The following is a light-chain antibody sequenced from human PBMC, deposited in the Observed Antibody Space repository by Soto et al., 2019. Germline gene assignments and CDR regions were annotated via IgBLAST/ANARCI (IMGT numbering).Light chain of an antibody. CDR1: VLAKKY. Sequence: SYELTQPSSVSVSPGQTARITCSGDVLAKKYARWFQQKPGQAPVLVIYDVSKRPSGVPDRFSGSKSGNTASLTISGLQAEDEADYYCCSYAGSNNFVVFGGGTKLTVL. J-gene: IGLJ2*01. CDR3: CSYAGSNNFVV. CDR2: DVS. V-gene: IGLV3-27*01.